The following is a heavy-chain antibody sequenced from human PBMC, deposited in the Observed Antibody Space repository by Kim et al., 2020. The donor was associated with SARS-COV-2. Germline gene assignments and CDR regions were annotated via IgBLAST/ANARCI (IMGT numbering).Heavy chain of an antibody. CDR3: ARLLPLLDWSGYSDY. D-gene: IGHD3-3*01. CDR2: INPSGGST. Sequence: ASVKVSCKASGYTFTSYYMHWVRQAPGQGLEWMGIINPSGGSTSYAQKFQGRVTMTRDTSTSTVYMELSSLRSEDTAVYYCARLLPLLDWSGYSDYWGQGTLVTVSS. CDR1: GYTFTSYY. J-gene: IGHJ4*02. V-gene: IGHV1-46*01.